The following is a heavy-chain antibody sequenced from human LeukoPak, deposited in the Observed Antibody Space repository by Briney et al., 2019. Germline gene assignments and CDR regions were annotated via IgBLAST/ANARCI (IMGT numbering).Heavy chain of an antibody. J-gene: IGHJ4*02. Sequence: GGSLRLSCAASGFTLSDHYMDWVRQAPGKGLEWVGRTRNKVNSYTTEYAASVKGRFTISRDDSKGSLSLQMDSLKIEDTAVYYCAKTLYVSGRYYFDYWGQGALVTVSS. V-gene: IGHV3-72*01. CDR3: AKTLYVSGRYYFDY. D-gene: IGHD2/OR15-2a*01. CDR2: TRNKVNSYTT. CDR1: GFTLSDHY.